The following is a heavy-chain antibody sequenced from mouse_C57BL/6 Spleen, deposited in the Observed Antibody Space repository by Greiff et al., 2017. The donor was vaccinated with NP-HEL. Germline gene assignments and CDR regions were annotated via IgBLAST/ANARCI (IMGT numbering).Heavy chain of an antibody. CDR1: GYTFTSYW. D-gene: IGHD3-1*01. CDR2: IYPGSGST. V-gene: IGHV1-55*01. Sequence: QVQLQQPGAELVKPGASVKMSCKASGYTFTSYWITWVKQRPGQGLEWIGDIYPGSGSTNYNEKFKSKATLTVDTSSSTAYMQLSSLTSEDSAVYYCARPPGYVGAMDYWGQGTSVTVSS. J-gene: IGHJ4*01. CDR3: ARPPGYVGAMDY.